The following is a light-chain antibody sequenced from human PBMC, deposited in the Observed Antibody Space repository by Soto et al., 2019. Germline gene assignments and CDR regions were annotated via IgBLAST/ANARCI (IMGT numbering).Light chain of an antibody. Sequence: QSALTQPASVSGSPGQSITISCTGTSSDVGSYNLVSWYQQPPGKAPKLMIYDVIERPSGVSNRFSGSKSGNTASLTISGLQAEDEADYYCYSYAGSSTFVVFGGGTKLTVL. CDR2: DVI. J-gene: IGLJ2*01. CDR3: YSYAGSSTFVV. CDR1: SSDVGSYNL. V-gene: IGLV2-23*02.